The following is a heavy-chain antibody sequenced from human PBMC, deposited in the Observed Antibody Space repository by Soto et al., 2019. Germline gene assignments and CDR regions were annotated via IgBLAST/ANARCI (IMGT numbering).Heavy chain of an antibody. CDR3: ARGWSGYYFDY. Sequence: SETLSLTCNVSGASIYTYYWNWIRQSPGKGLEWIGYISDGGSTNYNPSLKSRVTISVDTSKNQFSLKLSSVTAADTAVYYCARGWSGYYFDYWGQGTLVTVSS. CDR2: ISDGGST. V-gene: IGHV4-59*01. CDR1: GASIYTYY. J-gene: IGHJ4*02. D-gene: IGHD3-10*01.